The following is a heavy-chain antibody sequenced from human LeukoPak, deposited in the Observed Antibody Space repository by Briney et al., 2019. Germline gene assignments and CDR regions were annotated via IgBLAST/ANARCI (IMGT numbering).Heavy chain of an antibody. CDR3: ARDGSPFWSGPAVNYYYGMDV. CDR1: GFTFSDYY. CDR2: ISSSGSTI. D-gene: IGHD3-3*01. J-gene: IGHJ6*02. Sequence: PGGTLRLSCAASGFTFSDYYMSWIRQAPGKGLEWVSYISSSGSTIYYADSVKGRFTIARNNAKNSLYLQKNSLRAEDTAVYYCARDGSPFWSGPAVNYYYGMDVWGQGTTVTVSS. V-gene: IGHV3-11*01.